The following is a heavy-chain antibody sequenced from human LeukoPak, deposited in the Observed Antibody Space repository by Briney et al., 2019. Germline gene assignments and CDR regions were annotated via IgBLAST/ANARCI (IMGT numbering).Heavy chain of an antibody. CDR3: ATLPDYYDSSGSRPDDY. Sequence: AASVKVSCKVSGYTLTELSMHWVRQAPRKGLEWMGGFDPEDGETIYAQKFQGRVTMTEDTSTDTAYMELSSLRSEDTAVYYCATLPDYYDSSGSRPDDYWGQGTLVTVSS. J-gene: IGHJ4*02. CDR1: GYTLTELS. V-gene: IGHV1-24*01. CDR2: FDPEDGET. D-gene: IGHD3-22*01.